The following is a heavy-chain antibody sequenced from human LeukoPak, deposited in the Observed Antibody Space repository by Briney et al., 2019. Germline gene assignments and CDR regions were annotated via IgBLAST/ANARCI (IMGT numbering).Heavy chain of an antibody. J-gene: IGHJ4*02. V-gene: IGHV1-69*13. D-gene: IGHD3-22*01. CDR1: GGTFSSYA. Sequence: GASVNVSFKASGGTFSSYAISWVRQAPGQGLEWMGGIIPIFGTANYAQKFQGRVTITADESTSTAYMELSSLRSEDTAVYYCARDSSGYQRPFDYWGQGTLVTVSS. CDR2: IIPIFGTA. CDR3: ARDSSGYQRPFDY.